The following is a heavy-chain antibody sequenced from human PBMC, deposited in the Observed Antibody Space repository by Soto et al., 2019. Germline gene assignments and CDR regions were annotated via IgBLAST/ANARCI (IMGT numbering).Heavy chain of an antibody. J-gene: IGHJ4*02. CDR1: GFTFRSYA. CDR2: ISYDESDK. D-gene: IGHD6-19*01. V-gene: IGHV3-30*03. CDR3: ARDLSVAGPDY. Sequence: GGSLRLSCAASGFTFRSYAMHWVRQAPGKGLEWVAVISYDESDKYYADSLKGRFTISRDNSKNTLYLQMNSLRGEDTAVYYCARDLSVAGPDYWGQGXLVTVYS.